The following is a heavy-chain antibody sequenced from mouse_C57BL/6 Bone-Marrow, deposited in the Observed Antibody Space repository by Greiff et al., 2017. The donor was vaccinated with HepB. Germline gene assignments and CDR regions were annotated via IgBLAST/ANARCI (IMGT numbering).Heavy chain of an antibody. CDR2: ISSGGSYT. CDR3: ARYGNRFAY. J-gene: IGHJ3*01. Sequence: EVKLMESGGDLVKPGGSLKLSCAASGFTFSSYGMSWVRQTPDKRLEWVATISSGGSYTYYPDSVKGRFTISRDNAKNTLYLQMSSLKSEDTAMYYCARYGNRFAYWGQGTLVTVSA. CDR1: GFTFSSYG. V-gene: IGHV5-6*01. D-gene: IGHD2-1*01.